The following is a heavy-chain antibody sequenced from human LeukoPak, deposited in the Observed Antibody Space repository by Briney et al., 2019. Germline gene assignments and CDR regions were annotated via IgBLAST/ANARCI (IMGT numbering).Heavy chain of an antibody. Sequence: GGSLRLSCAASGFTFSSYGMHWVRQAPGKGLEWVAFIRYDGSNKYYADSVKGRFTISRDNSKNTLYLQMNSLRAEDTAVYYCAKGGYSKYVTSPRGDYWGQGTLVTVSS. CDR3: AKGGYSKYVTSPRGDY. V-gene: IGHV3-30*02. J-gene: IGHJ4*02. CDR1: GFTFSSYG. D-gene: IGHD4-11*01. CDR2: IRYDGSNK.